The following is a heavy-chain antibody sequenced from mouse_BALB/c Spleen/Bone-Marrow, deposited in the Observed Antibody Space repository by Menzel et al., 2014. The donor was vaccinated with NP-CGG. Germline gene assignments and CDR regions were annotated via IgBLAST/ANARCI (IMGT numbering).Heavy chain of an antibody. CDR2: INPSNGVT. CDR3: KREDDSPFAY. D-gene: IGHD2-4*01. V-gene: IGHV1S81*02. Sequence: QVQLQQSGAELVKPGASVKLSCKASGYTFTSYYMYWVKQRPGQGLEWIGEINPSNGVTNFNEKFKSKATLTVDTSSSTANMQLSSLTAEYAAVYCCKREDDSPFAYWGQGTPVTVS. CDR1: GYTFTSYY. J-gene: IGHJ3*01.